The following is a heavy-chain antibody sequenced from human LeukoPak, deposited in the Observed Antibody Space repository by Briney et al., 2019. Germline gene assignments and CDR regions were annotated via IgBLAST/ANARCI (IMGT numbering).Heavy chain of an antibody. CDR3: ARERYYDSSGYGY. CDR2: ISSSGSTI. D-gene: IGHD3-22*01. CDR1: GFTFSSYA. V-gene: IGHV3-48*04. J-gene: IGHJ4*02. Sequence: HTGGSLRLSCAASGFTFSSYAMRWVRQAPGKGLEWVSYISSSGSTIYYADSVKGRFTISRDNAKNSLYLQMNSLRAEDTAVYYCARERYYDSSGYGYWGQGTLVTVSS.